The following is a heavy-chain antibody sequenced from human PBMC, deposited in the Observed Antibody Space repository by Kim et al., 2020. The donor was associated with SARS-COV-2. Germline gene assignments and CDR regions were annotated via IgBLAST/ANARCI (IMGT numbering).Heavy chain of an antibody. J-gene: IGHJ4*02. Sequence: GGSLRLSCAASGFTFVNALMSWVRQAPGKGLEWVGRIKSKTDGGTTDYAAPVKGRFTISRDDSKNTLYLQMNSLKTEDTAVYYCGGSSSWIDFWGQGTLVTVSS. D-gene: IGHD6-13*01. CDR1: GFTFVNAL. V-gene: IGHV3-15*01. CDR2: IKSKTDGGTT. CDR3: GGSSSWIDF.